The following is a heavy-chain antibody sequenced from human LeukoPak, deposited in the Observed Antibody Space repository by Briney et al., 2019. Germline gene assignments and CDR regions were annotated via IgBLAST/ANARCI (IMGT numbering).Heavy chain of an antibody. J-gene: IGHJ4*02. V-gene: IGHV3-48*01. D-gene: IGHD3-10*01. CDR3: ARDDCGSGSWNDY. CDR1: GFTFSSYG. Sequence: GGSLRLSCAASGFTFSSYGMTWVRQAPGKGLEWVSYISSSSSTIYYADSVKGRFTISRDNAKNSLYLQLNSLRVEDTALYYCARDDCGSGSWNDYWGQGTLVTVSS. CDR2: ISSSSSTI.